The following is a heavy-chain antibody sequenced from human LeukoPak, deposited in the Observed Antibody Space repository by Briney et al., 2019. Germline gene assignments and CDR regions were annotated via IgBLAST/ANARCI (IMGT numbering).Heavy chain of an antibody. CDR2: IYYSGST. Sequence: PSETLSLTCTVSGGSISSYYWSWIRQPPGKGLEWIGYIYYSGSTNYNPSLKSRVTISVDTSKNQFSLKLSSVTAADTAVYYCARDRGSGSYFVGTPPTIDYWGQGTLVTVSS. D-gene: IGHD3-10*01. CDR1: GGSISSYY. CDR3: ARDRGSGSYFVGTPPTIDY. V-gene: IGHV4-59*01. J-gene: IGHJ4*02.